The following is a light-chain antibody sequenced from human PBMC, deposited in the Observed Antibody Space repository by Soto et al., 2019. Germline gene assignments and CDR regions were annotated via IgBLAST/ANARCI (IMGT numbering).Light chain of an antibody. CDR1: QSVSIN. CDR2: GAS. J-gene: IGKJ5*01. CDR3: QQYHRWPPIT. V-gene: IGKV3-15*01. Sequence: EIVLTQSPGTLSVSLGERVTLSCRASQSVSINVAWYQHKPGQAPRLLIYGASTRATGIPARFSGSGSGAEFTLTISSLQSEDFALYYCQQYHRWPPITFGQGTRLEIK.